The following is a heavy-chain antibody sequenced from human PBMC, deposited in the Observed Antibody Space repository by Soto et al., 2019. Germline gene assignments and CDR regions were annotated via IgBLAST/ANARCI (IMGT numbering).Heavy chain of an antibody. J-gene: IGHJ4*02. Sequence: PSETLSLTCTVSGGSVSSGSYYWSWIRQPPXKGLEWIGYIYYSGSTNYNPSLTSRVTISVDTSKNQFSLKLSSVTAADTAVYYCARGLGYYGSGSFSFDYWGQGALVTVSS. D-gene: IGHD3-10*01. CDR3: ARGLGYYGSGSFSFDY. CDR2: IYYSGST. V-gene: IGHV4-61*01. CDR1: GGSVSSGSYY.